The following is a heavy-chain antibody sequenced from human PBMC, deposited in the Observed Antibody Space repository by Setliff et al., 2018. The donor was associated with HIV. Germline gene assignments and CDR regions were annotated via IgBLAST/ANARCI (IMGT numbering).Heavy chain of an antibody. CDR2: IYGSGRT. CDR1: GVSISNYY. J-gene: IGHJ4*02. V-gene: IGHV4-59*08. CDR3: VRQGPGSSPPHFGD. Sequence: PSETLSLTCTVSGVSISNYYWSWIRQPPGTGLEWIGYIYGSGRTFYNPSLKSRVAISADTSKGQFSLRLSYVTAADTAVYYRVRQGPGSSPPHFGDWGEGTLVTVSS. D-gene: IGHD3-10*01.